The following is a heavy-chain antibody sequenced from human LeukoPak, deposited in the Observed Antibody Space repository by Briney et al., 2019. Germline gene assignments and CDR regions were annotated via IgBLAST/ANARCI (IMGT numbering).Heavy chain of an antibody. V-gene: IGHV4-34*01. CDR3: ARHTTLKYFVSPTPTFDV. Sequence: ETLSLTCAVYTGSFSGYYWNWIRRPPGKGLEWIGETNHDGSTNYNPSLKSRVTISIDTSKNQFSLKLNSVTAADTAVYYCARHTTLKYFVSPTPTFDVWGQGTLVTVSS. D-gene: IGHD3-9*01. CDR1: TGSFSGYY. J-gene: IGHJ3*01. CDR2: TNHDGST.